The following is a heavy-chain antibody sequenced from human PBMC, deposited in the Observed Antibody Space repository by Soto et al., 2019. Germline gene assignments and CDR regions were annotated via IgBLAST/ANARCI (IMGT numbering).Heavy chain of an antibody. J-gene: IGHJ4*02. D-gene: IGHD3-10*01. V-gene: IGHV4-31*03. CDR1: GGSISSGGYY. CDR2: IYYSGST. Sequence: QVQLQESGPGLVKPSQTLSLTCTVSGGSISSGGYYWSWIRQHPGKGLEWIGYIYYSGSTYYNPSLKSRVTISVATSENQFSLKLSSVTAADTAVYYCATYGSGTYRPTTFDYWGQGTLVTVSS. CDR3: ATYGSGTYRPTTFDY.